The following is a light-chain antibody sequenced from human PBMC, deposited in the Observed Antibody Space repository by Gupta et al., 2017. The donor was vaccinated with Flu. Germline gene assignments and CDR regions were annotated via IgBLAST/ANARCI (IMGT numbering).Light chain of an antibody. V-gene: IGLV2-8*01. CDR3: SSYAGSKTLL. CDR2: EVS. J-gene: IGLJ3*02. Sequence: QSALTQPPSASGSPGQSVTISCTGTSSDVGGYNYVSWYQQHPGKAPKLMIYEVSNRPSGVPDRFSGSKSGNTASLTISGLQAEDEADYYCSSYAGSKTLLFGGGTKLTVL. CDR1: SSDVGGYNY.